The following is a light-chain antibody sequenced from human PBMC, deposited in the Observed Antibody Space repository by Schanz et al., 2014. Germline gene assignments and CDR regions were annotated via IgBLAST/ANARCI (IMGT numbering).Light chain of an antibody. CDR1: QTISSSY. Sequence: EIVLTQSPGTLSMSPGERATLSCRASQTISSSYLAWYQQKAGQAPRLLISGASSRATGIPDRFSGSGSGTDFTLTISRLEPEDFAVYYCQQYGSSITFGQGTRLEIK. CDR2: GAS. V-gene: IGKV3-20*01. J-gene: IGKJ5*01. CDR3: QQYGSSIT.